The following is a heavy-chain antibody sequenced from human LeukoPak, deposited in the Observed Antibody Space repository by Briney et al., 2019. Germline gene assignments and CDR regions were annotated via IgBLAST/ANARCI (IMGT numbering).Heavy chain of an antibody. CDR2: INAGNGNT. J-gene: IGHJ4*02. D-gene: IGHD6-19*01. CDR3: ARIGYSSGPDY. V-gene: IGHV1-3*01. CDR1: GYTFTSYA. Sequence: VASVKVSCKASGYTFTSYAMHWVRQAPGQRLEWMGWINAGNGNTKYSQKFQGRVTITADESTSTAYMELSSLRSEDTAVYYCARIGYSSGPDYWGQGTLVTVSS.